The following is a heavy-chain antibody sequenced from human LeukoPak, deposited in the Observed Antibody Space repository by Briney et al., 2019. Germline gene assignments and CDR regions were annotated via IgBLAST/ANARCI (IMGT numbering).Heavy chain of an antibody. CDR2: IWYDGSNK. D-gene: IGHD6-19*01. CDR3: ARWRAGIAVADDY. CDR1: GFTFSNYG. J-gene: IGHJ4*02. Sequence: GGSLRLSCAASGFTFSNYGIHWVRQAPGKGLEWVALIWYDGSNKFYADSVKGRFTISRDNSKNTLYLQMNSLRAEDTAVYYCARWRAGIAVADDYWGQGTLVTVSS. V-gene: IGHV3-33*01.